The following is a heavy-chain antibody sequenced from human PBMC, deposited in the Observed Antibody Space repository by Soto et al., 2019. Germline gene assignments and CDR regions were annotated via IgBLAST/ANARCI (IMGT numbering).Heavy chain of an antibody. CDR3: ASHPLDTGMRSGY. J-gene: IGHJ4*02. Sequence: QVQLVQSGAEVREPGASVKVSCKASGYTFTNYGVSWVRQAPGQGLEWMGWIGGYKGNTNYAQKLQGRVTLTTDTSPSADYREMGSLRSDDTAVYYCASHPLDTGMRSGYWGKGTLVTVSS. V-gene: IGHV1-18*01. CDR2: IGGYKGNT. CDR1: GYTFTNYG. D-gene: IGHD5-18*01.